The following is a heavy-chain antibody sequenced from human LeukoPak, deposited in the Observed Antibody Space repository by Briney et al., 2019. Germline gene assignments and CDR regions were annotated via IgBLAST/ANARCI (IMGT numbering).Heavy chain of an antibody. V-gene: IGHV1-69*06. CDR1: GDTFSSYT. D-gene: IGHD1-14*01. J-gene: IGHJ5*02. CDR3: ARVLITSANWFDP. CDR2: IIPNFGTP. Sequence: SVKVSCKASGDTFSSYTISWVRQAPGQGLEWMGGIIPNFGTPNYAQKFQGRVTITADKSTSTAYMELSSLRSEDTAVYYCARVLITSANWFDPWGQGTLVTASS.